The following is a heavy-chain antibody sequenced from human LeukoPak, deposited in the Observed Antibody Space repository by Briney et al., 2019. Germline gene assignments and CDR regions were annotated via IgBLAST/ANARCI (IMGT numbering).Heavy chain of an antibody. Sequence: GDFLKISCKGSGYSFTSYWIGWVRQMPGKGLEWMGIIYPGDSDTRYSPSFQGQVTISADKSISTAYLQWSSLKASDTAMYYCARQSYDILTGIDYWGQGTLVTVSS. CDR2: IYPGDSDT. D-gene: IGHD3-9*01. V-gene: IGHV5-51*01. J-gene: IGHJ4*02. CDR1: GYSFTSYW. CDR3: ARQSYDILTGIDY.